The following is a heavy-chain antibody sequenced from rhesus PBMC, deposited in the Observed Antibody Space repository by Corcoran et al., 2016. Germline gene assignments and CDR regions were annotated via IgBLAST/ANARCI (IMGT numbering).Heavy chain of an antibody. J-gene: IGHJ4*01. CDR2: MSAGGGST. Sequence: QLQESGPGLVKPSETLSLTCDVSGDSSSSNSWSWIRQPPGKGLEWLGRMSAGGGSTEYNPSLKSRVTISTDTSKNQFSLKLTSVTAADTAVYYCARDRAVATATNFDYWGQGVLVTV. D-gene: IGHD5-12*01. CDR1: GDSSSSNS. V-gene: IGHV4-173*01. CDR3: ARDRAVATATNFDY.